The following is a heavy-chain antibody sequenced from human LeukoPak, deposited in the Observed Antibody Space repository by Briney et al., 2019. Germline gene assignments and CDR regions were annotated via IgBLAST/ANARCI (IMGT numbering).Heavy chain of an antibody. J-gene: IGHJ4*02. CDR1: GFSLSSYS. CDR3: ARGYPYAAY. V-gene: IGHV3-21*01. D-gene: IGHD1-1*01. CDR2: ISSSSSYI. Sequence: AGRSLRLSCVSSGFSLSSYSMNWVRQAPGKGLEWVSSISSSSSYIYYADSVKGRFTISRDNAKNSLYLQMNSLRAEDTAVYYCARGYPYAAYWGQGTLVTVSS.